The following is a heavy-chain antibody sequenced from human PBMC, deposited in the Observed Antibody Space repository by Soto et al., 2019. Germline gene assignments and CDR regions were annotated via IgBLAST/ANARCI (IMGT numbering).Heavy chain of an antibody. CDR3: ARLYSSSWYPTPVYYYYYGMDV. CDR1: GYTFTSYG. Sequence: QVQLVQSGAEVKKPGASVKVSCKASGYTFTSYGISWVRQAPGQGLEWMGWISAYNGNTNYAQKPQGRVTMTTDTSTSTAYMELRSLRSDDTAVYYCARLYSSSWYPTPVYYYYYGMDVWGQGTTVTVSS. CDR2: ISAYNGNT. D-gene: IGHD6-13*01. J-gene: IGHJ6*02. V-gene: IGHV1-18*01.